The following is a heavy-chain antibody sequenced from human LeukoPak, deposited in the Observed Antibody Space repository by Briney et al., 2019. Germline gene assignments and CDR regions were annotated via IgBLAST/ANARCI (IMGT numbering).Heavy chain of an antibody. Sequence: PSETLSLTCTVSGGSISSSTYYWGWIRQPPGKGLEWIGSIYYSGSTYYNPSLKSRVTISVDTSKNQFSLKLSSVTAADTAVYYCARDKEGDHIVVVPAANWFDPWGQGTLVTVSS. D-gene: IGHD2-2*01. J-gene: IGHJ5*02. V-gene: IGHV4-39*07. CDR1: GGSISSSTYY. CDR2: IYYSGST. CDR3: ARDKEGDHIVVVPAANWFDP.